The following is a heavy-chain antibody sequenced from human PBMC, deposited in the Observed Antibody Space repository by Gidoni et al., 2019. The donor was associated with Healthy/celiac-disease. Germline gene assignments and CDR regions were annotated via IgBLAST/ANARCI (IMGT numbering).Heavy chain of an antibody. J-gene: IGHJ5*02. D-gene: IGHD3-16*01. Sequence: QVQLQESGPGLVKPSETLSLTCTVSGGSISSYYWSGIRQPPGKGLVWIGYIYYSGSTNYNPSLKGRGTISVETSKNQFSLKLSSVTAADTAGYCCARDKGGYWFDPWGQGTLVTVSS. CDR1: GGSISSYY. CDR3: ARDKGGYWFDP. V-gene: IGHV4-59*01. CDR2: IYYSGST.